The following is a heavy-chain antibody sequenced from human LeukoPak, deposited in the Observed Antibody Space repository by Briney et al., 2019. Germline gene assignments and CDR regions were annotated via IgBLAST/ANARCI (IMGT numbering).Heavy chain of an antibody. J-gene: IGHJ4*02. CDR3: ARAPLVIVVTAFDY. CDR2: INHSGST. Sequence: SETLSLTCAVYGGSFSGYYWSWIRQPPGKGLEWIGEINHSGSTNCNLSLKSRVTISVDTSKKQFSLKLSSVTAADTAVYYCARAPLVIVVTAFDYWGQGTLVTVSS. V-gene: IGHV4-34*01. CDR1: GGSFSGYY. D-gene: IGHD2/OR15-2a*01.